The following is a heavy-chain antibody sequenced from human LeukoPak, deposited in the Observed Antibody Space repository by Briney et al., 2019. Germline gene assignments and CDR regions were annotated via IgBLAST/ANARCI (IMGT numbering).Heavy chain of an antibody. J-gene: IGHJ6*02. V-gene: IGHV3-23*01. Sequence: PGGSLRLSCAASGFTFSSYAMSWVRQAPGKGLEWVSAISGSGGSTYYADSVKGRFTISRDNSKNTLYLQMNSLRAEDTAVYYCAKDSRYDILTGLARYGMDVWGQGTTVTVSS. D-gene: IGHD3-9*01. CDR3: AKDSRYDILTGLARYGMDV. CDR1: GFTFSSYA. CDR2: ISGSGGST.